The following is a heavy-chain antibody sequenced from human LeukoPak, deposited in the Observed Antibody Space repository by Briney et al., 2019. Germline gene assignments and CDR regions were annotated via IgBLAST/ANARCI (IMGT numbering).Heavy chain of an antibody. CDR2: INYYTGES. Sequence: PSETLSLTCIVFGGSFTDYFWTWIRHSQGKGLEWIGEINYYTGESKYNPSLNRRVSITLEKSKNQLAFELRSVTAADTAVYYCARGRIAKIVVVHSFSYGMDVWGQGTTVTVSS. D-gene: IGHD3-22*01. CDR3: ARGRIAKIVVVHSFSYGMDV. V-gene: IGHV4-34*01. J-gene: IGHJ6*02. CDR1: GGSFTDYF.